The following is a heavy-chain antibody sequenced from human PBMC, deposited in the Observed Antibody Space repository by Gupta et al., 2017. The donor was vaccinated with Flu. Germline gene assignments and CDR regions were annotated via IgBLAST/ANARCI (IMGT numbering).Heavy chain of an antibody. CDR2: ILPLTGTS. J-gene: IGHJ6*02. CDR3: GGDGSGSYYNGMGV. V-gene: IGHV1-69*01. CDR1: GDNFKNFA. Sequence: QVQLVQSGAEEKKPGSSVHVSCKASGDNFKNFAIIWVRQAPGHGLEWMGGILPLTGTSTYSQKFQGRVTISAEDSTSTVYMDLSGLRSEDTAVYYCGGDGSGSYYNGMGVWGQGTTVTVSS. D-gene: IGHD5-12*01.